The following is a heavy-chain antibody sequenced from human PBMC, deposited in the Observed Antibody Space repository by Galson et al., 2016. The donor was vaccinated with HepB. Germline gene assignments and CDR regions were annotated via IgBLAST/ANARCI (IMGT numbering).Heavy chain of an antibody. V-gene: IGHV3-21*01. Sequence: LRLSCAASGFTFDNYTMNWLRQAPGKGLEWVSSVSHSSTYVYYADSVQGRFTISRDNAKNSLYLEMNSLRVEDTAVFYCARSLGWYFDVWGRGTPVTVSS. CDR3: ARSLGWYFDV. CDR2: VSHSSTYV. CDR1: GFTFDNYT. D-gene: IGHD6-6*01. J-gene: IGHJ2*01.